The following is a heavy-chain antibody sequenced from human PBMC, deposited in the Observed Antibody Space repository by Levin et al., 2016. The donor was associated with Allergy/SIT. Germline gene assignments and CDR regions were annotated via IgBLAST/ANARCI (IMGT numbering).Heavy chain of an antibody. J-gene: IGHJ4*02. V-gene: IGHV3-74*01. D-gene: IGHD5-24*01. Sequence: GESLKISCQASGFSFSSNWMNWVRQDPGKGLVWVSRINSDGSSTYYADSVKGRFTISRDNSKNSLYLQMNSLRTEDTALYYCAKDIAMVVATTFDYWGQGTLVTVSS. CDR2: INSDGSST. CDR3: AKDIAMVVATTFDY. CDR1: GFSFSSNW.